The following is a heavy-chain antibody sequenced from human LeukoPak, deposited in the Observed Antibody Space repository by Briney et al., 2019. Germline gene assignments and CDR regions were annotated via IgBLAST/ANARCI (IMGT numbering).Heavy chain of an antibody. CDR3: ARENLWFGSEGMDYYGMDV. Sequence: PGGSLRLSCAASGFTFSSYWMSWVRQAPGKGLEWVANIKQDGSEKYYVDSVKGRFTISRDNAKNSLYLQMNSLRAEDTAVYYCARENLWFGSEGMDYYGMDVWGQGTTVTVSS. CDR2: IKQDGSEK. D-gene: IGHD3-10*01. V-gene: IGHV3-7*01. J-gene: IGHJ6*02. CDR1: GFTFSSYW.